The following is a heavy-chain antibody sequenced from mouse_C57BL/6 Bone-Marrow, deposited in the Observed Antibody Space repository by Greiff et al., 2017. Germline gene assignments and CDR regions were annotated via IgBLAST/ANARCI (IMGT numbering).Heavy chain of an antibody. Sequence: EVMLVESGGGLVKPGGSLKLSCAASGFTFSDYGMHWVRQAPEKGLEWVAYISSGSSTIYYADTVKGRFTISRDNAKNTLFLQMTSLRSEDTAMYYCARPSMVTTYAMDYWGQGTSVTVSS. V-gene: IGHV5-17*01. D-gene: IGHD2-9*01. J-gene: IGHJ4*01. CDR2: ISSGSSTI. CDR1: GFTFSDYG. CDR3: ARPSMVTTYAMDY.